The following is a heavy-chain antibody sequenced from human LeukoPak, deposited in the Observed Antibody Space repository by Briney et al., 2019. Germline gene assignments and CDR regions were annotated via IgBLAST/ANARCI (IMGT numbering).Heavy chain of an antibody. CDR3: AKDASSDGYNSDY. CDR2: ISYDGSNK. D-gene: IGHD5-12*01. CDR1: GFTFSSYG. J-gene: IGHJ4*02. Sequence: PGGSLRLSCAASGFTFSSYGMHWVRQAPGKGLEWVAVISYDGSNKYYADSVKGRFTISRDNSKNTLYLQMNSLRAEDTAVYYCAKDASSDGYNSDYWGQGPLVTVSS. V-gene: IGHV3-30*18.